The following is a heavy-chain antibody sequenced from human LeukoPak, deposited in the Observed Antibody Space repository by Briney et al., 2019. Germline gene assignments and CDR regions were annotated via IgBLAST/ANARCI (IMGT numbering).Heavy chain of an antibody. CDR2: INPKSGGT. J-gene: IGHJ4*02. CDR1: GYTFTGYH. V-gene: IGHV1-2*02. D-gene: IGHD3-22*01. Sequence: ASVTVSCKASGYTFTGYHMHWVRQAPGQGLEWMGWINPKSGGTNYTQKFQGRVTMTRDTAISTAYMELRRLTSDDTAVYYCARGWAFDFAGYYFALGYWGQGTLVTVSS. CDR3: ARGWAFDFAGYYFALGY.